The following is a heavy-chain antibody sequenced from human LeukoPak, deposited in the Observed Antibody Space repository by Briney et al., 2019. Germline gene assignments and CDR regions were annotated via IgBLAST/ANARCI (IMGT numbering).Heavy chain of an antibody. V-gene: IGHV1-8*01. J-gene: IGHJ5*02. D-gene: IGHD3-3*01. CDR1: GYTFTSYD. Sequence: ASVKVSCKASGYTFTSYDINRVRQATGQGLEWMGWMNPNSGNTGYAQKLQGRATMTRNTSISTAYMELSSLRSEDTAVYYCARRTQNYDFWSGDYNWFDPWGQGTLVTVSS. CDR3: ARRTQNYDFWSGDYNWFDP. CDR2: MNPNSGNT.